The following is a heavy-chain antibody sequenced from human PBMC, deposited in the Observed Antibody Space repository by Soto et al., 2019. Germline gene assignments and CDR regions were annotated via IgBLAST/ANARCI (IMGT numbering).Heavy chain of an antibody. J-gene: IGHJ6*02. D-gene: IGHD2-15*01. CDR2: IYYSGST. CDR3: ARSDCSGGSCYSFYYYGMDV. V-gene: IGHV4-31*03. Sequence: PSETLSLTCTVSGGSISSGGYYWSWIRQHPGKGLEWIGYIYYSGSTYYNPSLKSRVTISVDTSKNQFSLKLSSVTAADTAVYYCARSDCSGGSCYSFYYYGMDVWGQGTTVTVPS. CDR1: GGSISSGGYY.